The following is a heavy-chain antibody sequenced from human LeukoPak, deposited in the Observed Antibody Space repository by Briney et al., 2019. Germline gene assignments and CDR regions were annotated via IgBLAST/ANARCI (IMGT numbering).Heavy chain of an antibody. D-gene: IGHD6-13*01. J-gene: IGHJ4*02. CDR1: AFTFSSYW. CDR2: IKQDGSEK. V-gene: IGHV3-7*01. Sequence: PGGSLRLSSSGSAFTFSSYWMSWARQAPGKGREGVANIKQDGSEKYYLDSVKGRFTISRDNAKNSLYLQMNSLRAEDTAVYFCTREAAAGIDYWGQGTLVTVSS. CDR3: TREAAAGIDY.